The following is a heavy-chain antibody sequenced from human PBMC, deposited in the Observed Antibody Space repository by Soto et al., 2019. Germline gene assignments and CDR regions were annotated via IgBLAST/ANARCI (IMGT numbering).Heavy chain of an antibody. Sequence: EVQLVESGGGLVKPGGSLRLSCAASGFTFSNAWMNWVRQPPGKGLEGVGRIKSKTDGGTTNYPAPVKGRFTISRNDSKNTLYLQMNSLKTEDTAVYYCATVGWELLTSDAFDIWGQGTMVTVSS. CDR1: GFTFSNAW. CDR3: ATVGWELLTSDAFDI. CDR2: IKSKTDGGTT. V-gene: IGHV3-15*07. D-gene: IGHD1-26*01. J-gene: IGHJ3*02.